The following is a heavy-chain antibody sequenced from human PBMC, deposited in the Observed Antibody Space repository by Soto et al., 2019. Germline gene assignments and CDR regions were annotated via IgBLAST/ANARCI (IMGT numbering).Heavy chain of an antibody. Sequence: LRLSCEASGMNFGGYWMHWVRQAPGKGLVWVSEINTDGTSTNYADSLKGRFTISRGNARDTLYLQMNSLSVEDTAVYYCATLSAPVDFWGQGTLVTVSS. D-gene: IGHD6-6*01. J-gene: IGHJ4*02. V-gene: IGHV3-74*01. CDR1: GMNFGGYW. CDR2: INTDGTST. CDR3: ATLSAPVDF.